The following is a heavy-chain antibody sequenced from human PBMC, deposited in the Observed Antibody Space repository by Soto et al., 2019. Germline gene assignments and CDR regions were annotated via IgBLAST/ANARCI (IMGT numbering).Heavy chain of an antibody. CDR3: ARGVIAAAGTGPFDY. CDR2: ISYDGSNK. V-gene: IGHV3-30-3*01. Sequence: GGSLRLSCAASGFTFSSYAMHWVRQAPGKGLEWVAVISYDGSNKYYADSVKGRFTISRDNSKNTLYLQMNSLRAEDTAVYYCARGVIAAAGTGPFDYWGQGTLVTVSS. CDR1: GFTFSSYA. D-gene: IGHD6-13*01. J-gene: IGHJ4*02.